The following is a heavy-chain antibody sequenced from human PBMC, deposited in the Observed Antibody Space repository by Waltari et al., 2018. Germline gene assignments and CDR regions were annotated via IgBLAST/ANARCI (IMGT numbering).Heavy chain of an antibody. D-gene: IGHD2-15*01. CDR3: ATHSLIGYCSGGSCYLNY. J-gene: IGHJ4*02. Sequence: EVQLVQSGAEVKKPGATVKISCKVSGYTFTDYYMHWVQQAPGKGLEWMGLVEPEDGETIYAEKFQGRVTITAETSTDTAYMELSSLRSEDTAVYYCATHSLIGYCSGGSCYLNYWGQGTLVTVSS. CDR1: GYTFTDYY. V-gene: IGHV1-69-2*01. CDR2: VEPEDGET.